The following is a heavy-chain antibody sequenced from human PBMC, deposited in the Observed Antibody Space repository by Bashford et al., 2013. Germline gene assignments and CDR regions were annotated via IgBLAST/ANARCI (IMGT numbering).Heavy chain of an antibody. Sequence: ASVKVSCNVGGYPLSDLSMHWVRQAPGKGLEWVGWINPNSGGTNYAQKFQGRVTMTRDTSISTAYMELSRLRSDDTAVYYCARGPRDSSVHWGQGTLVTVSS. CDR2: INPNSGGT. V-gene: IGHV1-2*02. CDR1: GYPLSDLS. J-gene: IGHJ4*02. CDR3: ARGPRDSSVH. D-gene: IGHD3-22*01.